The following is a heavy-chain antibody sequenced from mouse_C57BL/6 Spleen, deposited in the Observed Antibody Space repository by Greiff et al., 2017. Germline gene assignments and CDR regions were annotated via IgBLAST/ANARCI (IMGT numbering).Heavy chain of an antibody. D-gene: IGHD4-1*01. V-gene: IGHV5S21*01. CDR1: GFTFSSYA. Sequence: EVMLVESGEGLVKPGGSLKLSCAASGFTFSSYAMSWVRQTPEKRLEWVAYISSGGDYIYYADTVKGRFTISRDNARNTLYLQMSSLKSEDTAMYYCTRPELGRAWFAYWGQGTLVTVSA. J-gene: IGHJ3*01. CDR3: TRPELGRAWFAY. CDR2: ISSGGDYI.